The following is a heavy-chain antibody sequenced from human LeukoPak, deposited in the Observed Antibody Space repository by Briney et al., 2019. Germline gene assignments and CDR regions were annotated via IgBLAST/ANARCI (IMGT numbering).Heavy chain of an antibody. CDR2: INPSGGST. CDR1: GYTFTGYY. V-gene: IGHV1-46*01. CDR3: ARSHSYYYDSSGYYSDY. J-gene: IGHJ4*02. Sequence: ASVKVSCKASGYTFTGYYIHWVRQAPGQGLEWMGIINPSGGSTSYAQKFQGRVTMTRDTSTSTVYMELSSLRSEDTAVYYCARSHSYYYDSSGYYSDYWGQGTLVTVSS. D-gene: IGHD3-22*01.